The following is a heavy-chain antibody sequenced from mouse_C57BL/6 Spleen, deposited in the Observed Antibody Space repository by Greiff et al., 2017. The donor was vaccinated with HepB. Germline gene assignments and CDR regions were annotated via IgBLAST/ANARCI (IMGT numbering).Heavy chain of an antibody. Sequence: VQLQQSGPGLVAPSQSLSITCTVSGFSLTSYAISWVRQPPGKGLEWLGVIWTGGGTNYNSALKSRLSISKDNSKSQVFLKMNSLQTDDTARYYCARSIYYDYEGYFDYWGQGTTLTVSS. J-gene: IGHJ2*01. CDR2: IWTGGGT. CDR3: ARSIYYDYEGYFDY. V-gene: IGHV2-9-1*01. CDR1: GFSLTSYA. D-gene: IGHD2-4*01.